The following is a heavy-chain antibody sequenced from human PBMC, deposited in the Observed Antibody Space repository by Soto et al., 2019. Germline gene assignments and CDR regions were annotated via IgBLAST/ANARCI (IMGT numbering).Heavy chain of an antibody. V-gene: IGHV4-39*01. D-gene: IGHD6-13*01. J-gene: IGHJ4*02. CDR3: ASAGGGRAAAGVGY. Sequence: QLQLQESGPGLVKPSETLSLTCTVSGGSISSSSYYWGWIRQPPGKGLEWIGSIYYSGSTYYNPSLNSRVPRSVVPAAHQFSLKLSSVTAADTAVYCCASAGGGRAAAGVGYWGQGTLVTVSS. CDR1: GGSISSSSYY. CDR2: IYYSGST.